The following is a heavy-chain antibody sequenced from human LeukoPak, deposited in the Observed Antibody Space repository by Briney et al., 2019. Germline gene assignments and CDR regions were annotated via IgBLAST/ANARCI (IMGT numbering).Heavy chain of an antibody. Sequence: PGGSLRLSCAASGFTFDHYGMSWVRHAPGKCLEWVSCITWNGGSTGYADSVKGRFTISRDSAKNSLYLQMNSLRAEDTALYYCVRDGYYCGSGSSIVDYWGQGTLVTVSS. J-gene: IGHJ4*02. CDR3: VRDGYYCGSGSSIVDY. V-gene: IGHV3-20*04. CDR2: ITWNGGST. CDR1: GFTFDHYG. D-gene: IGHD3-10*01.